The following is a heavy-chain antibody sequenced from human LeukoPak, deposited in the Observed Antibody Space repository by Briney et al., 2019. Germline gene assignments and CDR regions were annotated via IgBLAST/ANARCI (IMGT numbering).Heavy chain of an antibody. CDR3: ASPKEDSDYYFDY. Sequence: SVRVYCKASGGTFRNYAISWVRQAPGQGLEWMGGIIPLFGRAEYAQRFQGRVTITADESTTTAYLELTILRSEDTAVYYCASPKEDSDYYFDYWGQAKLVAVSS. CDR1: GGTFRNYA. CDR2: IIPLFGRA. V-gene: IGHV1-69*13. D-gene: IGHD4-11*01. J-gene: IGHJ4*02.